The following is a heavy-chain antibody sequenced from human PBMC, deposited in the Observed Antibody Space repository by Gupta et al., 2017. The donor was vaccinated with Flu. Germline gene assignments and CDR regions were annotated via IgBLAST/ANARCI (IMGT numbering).Heavy chain of an antibody. Sequence: QLQLQESGPGLVKTSETLSLTCTVSGGSVSSGGYYWGWVRQPPGKGLEWIVTFYYNGNTFYNPSLKRRGTISVDTSKNQFSLKLSSVTAADTAVYYCARRSGGYPFDYWGQGSLVTVSS. CDR3: ARRSGGYPFDY. CDR2: FYYNGNT. V-gene: IGHV4-39*01. CDR1: GGSVSSGGYY. J-gene: IGHJ4*02. D-gene: IGHD1-26*01.